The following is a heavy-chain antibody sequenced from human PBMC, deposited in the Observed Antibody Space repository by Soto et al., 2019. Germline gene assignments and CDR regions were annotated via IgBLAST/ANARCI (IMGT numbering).Heavy chain of an antibody. CDR3: ARAVDAAMDSLEY. J-gene: IGHJ4*02. V-gene: IGHV3-30-3*01. Sequence: VLLVESGGGVAQPGGSLRLSCAASGFDFRNYAMHWVRQSPGKGPEWVAITSDDGDIQYYADSVKGRFTISRDNSKNTLYLQMTSLRSEDAAVYFCARAVDAAMDSLEYWGQETLVTVSS. CDR2: TSDDGDIQ. CDR1: GFDFRNYA. D-gene: IGHD5-18*01.